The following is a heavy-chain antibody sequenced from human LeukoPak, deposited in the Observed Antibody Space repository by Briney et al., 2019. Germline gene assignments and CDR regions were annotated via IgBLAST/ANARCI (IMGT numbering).Heavy chain of an antibody. V-gene: IGHV4-61*02. CDR3: AVSFLSAYYDFWSAYSSGPFDY. Sequence: SETLSLTCTVSGGSISSGSYYWSWIRQPAGKGLEWIGRIYTSGSTNYNPSLKSRVTISVDTSKNQFSLKLSSVTAADAAVYYCAVSFLSAYYDFWSAYSSGPFDYWGQGTLVTVSS. CDR2: IYTSGST. D-gene: IGHD3-3*01. J-gene: IGHJ4*02. CDR1: GGSISSGSYY.